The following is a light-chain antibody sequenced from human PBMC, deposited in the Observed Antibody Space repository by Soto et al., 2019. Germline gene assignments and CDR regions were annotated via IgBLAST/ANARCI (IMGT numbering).Light chain of an antibody. V-gene: IGKV3-15*01. CDR1: QSISRS. CDR3: HQYNSLPPGT. Sequence: EIVLTQSPAILSVSPGERATLSCRASQSISRSLAWYQQKPGQAPRLLISDASTRATGIPARFSGSGSGTEFTLTISSLQSEDFALYYCHQYNSLPPGTFGQGTKVDIK. J-gene: IGKJ2*01. CDR2: DAS.